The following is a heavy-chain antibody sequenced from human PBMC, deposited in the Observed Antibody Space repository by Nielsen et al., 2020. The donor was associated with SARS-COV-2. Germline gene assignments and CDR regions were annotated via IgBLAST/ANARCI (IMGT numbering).Heavy chain of an antibody. CDR2: THYSGST. Sequence: SETLSPTCPVSGGSTSRYYRSRIRQPPGKGLGWVGYTHYSGSTTYHPSPKSRVTISVDTSKNQFSLKLSSVTAADTAVYYCARGLMAPYCSSTSCYFRYYYYYMDVWGKGTTVTVSS. V-gene: IGHV4-59*01. CDR3: ARGLMAPYCSSTSCYFRYYYYYMDV. J-gene: IGHJ6*03. CDR1: GGSTSRYY. D-gene: IGHD2-2*01.